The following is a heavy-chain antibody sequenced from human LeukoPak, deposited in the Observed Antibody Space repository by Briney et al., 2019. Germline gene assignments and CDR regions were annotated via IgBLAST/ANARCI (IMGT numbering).Heavy chain of an antibody. D-gene: IGHD3-9*01. CDR1: GYTLTELS. CDR2: FDPEDGET. V-gene: IGHV1-24*01. CDR3: ATLVTYYDILPDGDY. Sequence: GASVKVSCKVSGYTLTELSMHWVRQAPGKGLEWMGGFDPEDGETIYAQKFQGRVTMTEDTSTDTAYMELSSLRSEDTAVYYCATLVTYYDILPDGDYWGQGTLVTVSS. J-gene: IGHJ4*02.